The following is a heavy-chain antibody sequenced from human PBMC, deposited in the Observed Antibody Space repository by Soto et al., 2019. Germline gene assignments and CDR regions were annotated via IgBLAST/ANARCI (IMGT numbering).Heavy chain of an antibody. Sequence: GGSLRLSCAASGFTFSDYWISWVRQAPGKGLEWVANIKQGGSEKYYLDSVKGRFTISRDNARNSVYLQMNSLRAEDTAVYYCARDGITLFTTRPDDGFEIWGQGTMVTVSS. J-gene: IGHJ3*02. CDR2: IKQGGSEK. CDR1: GFTFSDYW. D-gene: IGHD1-1*01. CDR3: ARDGITLFTTRPDDGFEI. V-gene: IGHV3-7*01.